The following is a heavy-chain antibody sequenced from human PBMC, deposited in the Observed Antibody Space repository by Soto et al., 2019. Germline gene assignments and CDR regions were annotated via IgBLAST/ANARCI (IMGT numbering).Heavy chain of an antibody. V-gene: IGHV4-31*03. CDR3: ARGGCSSTSCYSSVLYYYGMDV. J-gene: IGHJ6*02. CDR1: GGSISSGGYY. Sequence: SETLSLTCTVSGGSISSGGYYWSWIRQHPGKGLEWIGYIYYSGSTYYNPSLKSRVTISVDRSKNQFSLKLSSVTAADTAVYYCARGGCSSTSCYSSVLYYYGMDVWGQGTTVTVSS. D-gene: IGHD2-2*02. CDR2: IYYSGST.